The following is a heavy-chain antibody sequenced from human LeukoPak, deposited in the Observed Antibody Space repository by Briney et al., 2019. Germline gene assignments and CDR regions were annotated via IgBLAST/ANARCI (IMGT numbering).Heavy chain of an antibody. Sequence: PGRSLRLSCAASGFTFSNSAMHWVRQAPGKGLEWVAVISYDGSNKYYADSVKGRFTISRDNSKNTLYLQMNSLRPEDTAVYYCARVTSDGVMIRLDYWGQGTLVTVSS. V-gene: IGHV3-30-3*01. J-gene: IGHJ4*02. CDR2: ISYDGSNK. CDR1: GFTFSNSA. CDR3: ARVTSDGVMIRLDY. D-gene: IGHD3-16*01.